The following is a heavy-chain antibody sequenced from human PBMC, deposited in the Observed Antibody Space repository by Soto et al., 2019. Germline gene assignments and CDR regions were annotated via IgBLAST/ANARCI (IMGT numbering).Heavy chain of an antibody. CDR2: IYYSGST. V-gene: IGHV4-31*11. CDR3: ARDLMVRGPGYYYYYVMDV. J-gene: IGHJ6*02. CDR1: GGSFSGYY. Sequence: SETLSLTCAVYGGSFSGYYWSWIRQHPGKGLEWIGYIYYSGSTYYNPSLKSRVTISVDTSKNQFSLKLSSVTAADTAVYYCARDLMVRGPGYYYYYVMDVWGQGTTVTVSS. D-gene: IGHD3-10*01.